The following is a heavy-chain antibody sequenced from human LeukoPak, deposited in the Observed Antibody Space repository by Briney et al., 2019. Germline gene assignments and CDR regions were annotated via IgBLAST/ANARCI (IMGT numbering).Heavy chain of an antibody. CDR1: GGSISSSSYY. CDR2: IYYGGST. D-gene: IGHD1-7*01. CDR3: ARKAYYNWNYFNWFDP. J-gene: IGHJ5*02. Sequence: SETLSLTCTVSGGSISSSSYYWGWIRQPPGKGLEWIGSIYYGGSTYYSPSLRSRVTISVDTSKNQFSLKLSSVTAADTAVYYCARKAYYNWNYFNWFDPWGQGTLVTVSS. V-gene: IGHV4-39*07.